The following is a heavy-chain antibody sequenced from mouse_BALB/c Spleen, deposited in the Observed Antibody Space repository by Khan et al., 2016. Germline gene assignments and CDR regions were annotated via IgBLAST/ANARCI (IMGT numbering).Heavy chain of an antibody. J-gene: IGHJ1*01. Sequence: EVQLQESGPGLVKPSQSLSLTCTVTGYSITSDYAWNWIRQFPGNKLEWMGYIRYSGSTTYNPSLKSRISITRDTSKNQFFLQLYSGTTEDTATYYCTRSPTATRYFDVWRAGTTVTVSS. CDR3: TRSPTATRYFDV. CDR1: GYSITSDYA. CDR2: IRYSGST. V-gene: IGHV3-2*02. D-gene: IGHD1-2*01.